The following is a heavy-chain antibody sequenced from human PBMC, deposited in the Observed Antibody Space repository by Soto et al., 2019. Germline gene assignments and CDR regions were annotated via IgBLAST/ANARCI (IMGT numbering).Heavy chain of an antibody. J-gene: IGHJ6*02. V-gene: IGHV3-7*03. Sequence: GGSLRLSCAASGFTFTTYAMTWVRQAPGKGLEWVAKIPQDGVDGHYADSVKGRFTISRDNGKNSLCLQLNNLRAEDTAVYYCARDHLILPAHDFFYGSDVWGRGATVTVSS. CDR3: ARDHLILPAHDFFYGSDV. CDR1: GFTFTTYA. D-gene: IGHD2-21*02. CDR2: IPQDGVDG.